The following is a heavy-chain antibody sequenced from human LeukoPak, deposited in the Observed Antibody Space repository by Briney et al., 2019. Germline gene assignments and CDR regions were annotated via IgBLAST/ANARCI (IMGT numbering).Heavy chain of an antibody. Sequence: GASVKVSCKASGYTFTSYGISWVRQAPGQGLEWMGWISAYNGNTNYAQKLQGRVTMTTDTSTSTAYMELRSLRAEDTAVYYCAKNQGLWFGELSDYWGQGTLVTVSS. CDR1: GYTFTSYG. D-gene: IGHD3-10*01. CDR3: AKNQGLWFGELSDY. CDR2: ISAYNGNT. J-gene: IGHJ4*02. V-gene: IGHV1-18*01.